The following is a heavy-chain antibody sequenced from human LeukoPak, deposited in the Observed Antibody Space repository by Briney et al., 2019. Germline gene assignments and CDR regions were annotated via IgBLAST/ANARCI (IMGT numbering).Heavy chain of an antibody. V-gene: IGHV3-48*04. J-gene: IGHJ4*02. Sequence: GGSLRLSCAASGFTFSSYGMNWVRQAPGKGLEGVSYISRSSSTIYYAASVKGRFTISRDNAKNSLYLQMNSLRAEDTAVYYCARGPHYYDSSGYYYQPLDFDYWGQGTLVTVSS. CDR3: ARGPHYYDSSGYYYQPLDFDY. CDR1: GFTFSSYG. CDR2: ISRSSSTI. D-gene: IGHD3-22*01.